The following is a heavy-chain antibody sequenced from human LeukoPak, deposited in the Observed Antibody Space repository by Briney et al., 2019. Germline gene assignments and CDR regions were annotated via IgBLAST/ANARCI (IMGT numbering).Heavy chain of an antibody. V-gene: IGHV3-33*01. CDR3: ARARRLQRITALDY. Sequence: TGGSLRLSCAASGFTFSSYGMHWVRQAPGKGLEWVAVIWYDGSNKYYADSVKGRFTISRDNSKNTLYLQMNSLRAEDTAVYYCARARRLQRITALDYWGQGTLVTVSS. CDR1: GFTFSSYG. D-gene: IGHD5-24*01. J-gene: IGHJ4*02. CDR2: IWYDGSNK.